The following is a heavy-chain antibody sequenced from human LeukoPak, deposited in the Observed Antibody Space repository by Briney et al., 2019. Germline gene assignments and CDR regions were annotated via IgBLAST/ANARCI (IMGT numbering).Heavy chain of an antibody. CDR1: GFTFSSYA. J-gene: IGHJ4*02. CDR2: ISYDGSNK. D-gene: IGHD6-19*01. Sequence: GRSLRLSCAASGFTFSSYAMHWVRQAPGKGLEWVAVISYDGSNKYYADSVKGRFTISRDNSKNTLYLQMNSLRAEDTAVYYCASDSHDSSGWYAFDYWGQGTLVTVSS. CDR3: ASDSHDSSGWYAFDY. V-gene: IGHV3-30*04.